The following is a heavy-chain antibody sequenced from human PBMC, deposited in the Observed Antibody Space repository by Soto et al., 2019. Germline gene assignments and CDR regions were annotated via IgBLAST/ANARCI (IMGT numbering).Heavy chain of an antibody. D-gene: IGHD3-10*01. J-gene: IGHJ4*02. CDR3: ASMGYHYGSGSYPLDY. CDR1: GGSISSYY. CDR2: MYNSGST. Sequence: ETLSLTCTVSGGSISSYYWTWIRQPPGKGLEWIGFMYNSGSTHYNPSLKSRVTISLDTSKNQFSLNLRSVTAADTAVYYCASMGYHYGSGSYPLDYWGQGTLVTVSS. V-gene: IGHV4-59*08.